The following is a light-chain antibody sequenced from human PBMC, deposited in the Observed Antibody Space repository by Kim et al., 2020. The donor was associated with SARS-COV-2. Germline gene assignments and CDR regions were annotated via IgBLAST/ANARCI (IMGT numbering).Light chain of an antibody. CDR3: SSYTSSSTLGV. V-gene: IGLV2-14*03. CDR1: SSDVGGYNY. J-gene: IGLJ2*01. CDR2: DVS. Sequence: SITITCSRTSSDVGGYNYVSWYQQHPGKAPKLMIYDVSKRPSGVSNRFSGSKSGNTASLTISGLQAEDEADYYCSSYTSSSTLGVFGGGTQLTVL.